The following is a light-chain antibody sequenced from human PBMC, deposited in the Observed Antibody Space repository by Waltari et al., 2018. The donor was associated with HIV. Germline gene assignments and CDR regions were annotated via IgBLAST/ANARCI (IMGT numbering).Light chain of an antibody. CDR3: QQSYSTPYT. Sequence: DIQMTQSPSSLSAYVGDRVTITCRASQSISSYLNWYQQKPGKALKLLIYAASSLQSGVPSRFSGSGSGTEFTLTISSLQPEDFATYYCQQSYSTPYTFGQGTKLEIK. V-gene: IGKV1-39*01. CDR2: AAS. CDR1: QSISSY. J-gene: IGKJ2*01.